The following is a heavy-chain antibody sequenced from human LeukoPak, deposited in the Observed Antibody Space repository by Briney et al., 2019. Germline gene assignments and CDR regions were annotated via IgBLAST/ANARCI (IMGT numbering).Heavy chain of an antibody. CDR1: GFTFGDYA. V-gene: IGHV3-49*03. CDR3: TRDKWGRSGYFDY. Sequence: PGGSLRLSCTASGFTFGDYAMTWFRQAPGKGLDWIGFIRSKADGGTTENAASVKGRFTISRDDSKSIAYLQMNSLKTEDTAVYYCTRDKWGRSGYFDYWGQGTLVTVSS. J-gene: IGHJ4*02. D-gene: IGHD3-16*01. CDR2: IRSKADGGTT.